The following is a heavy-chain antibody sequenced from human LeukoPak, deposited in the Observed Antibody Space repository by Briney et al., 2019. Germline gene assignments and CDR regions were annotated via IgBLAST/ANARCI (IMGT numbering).Heavy chain of an antibody. D-gene: IGHD3-16*02. Sequence: LSLTCTVSGGSISSRSYYWGWVRQPPGKGLEWVSYISSSGSTIYYADSVKGRFTISRDNAKNSLYLQMNSLRAEDTAVYYCARGGMITFGGVIVRNAFDIWGQGTMVTVSS. J-gene: IGHJ3*02. CDR2: ISSSGSTI. CDR1: GGSISSRSYY. CDR3: ARGGMITFGGVIVRNAFDI. V-gene: IGHV3-48*03.